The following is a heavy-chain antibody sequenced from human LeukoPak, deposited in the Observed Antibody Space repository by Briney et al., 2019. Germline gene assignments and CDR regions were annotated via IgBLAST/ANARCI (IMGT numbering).Heavy chain of an antibody. CDR3: ATAVVIFGVVIMDY. V-gene: IGHV4-34*01. D-gene: IGHD3-3*01. CDR2: INHSGST. Sequence: SETLSLTCAVYGGSFSGYYWSWIRQPPGKGLEWIGEINHSGSTNYNPSLKSRVTISVDTSKNQFSLKLSSVTAADTAVYYCATAVVIFGVVIMDYWGQGTLVTVSS. J-gene: IGHJ4*02. CDR1: GGSFSGYY.